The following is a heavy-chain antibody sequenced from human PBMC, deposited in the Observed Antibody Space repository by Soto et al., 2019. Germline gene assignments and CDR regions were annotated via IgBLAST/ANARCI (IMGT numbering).Heavy chain of an antibody. CDR1: GFTFTSSA. CDR2: IVVGSGNT. Sequence: GASLKVSCKTSGFTFTSSAVQCVRHSRGQRLEWIGWIVVGSGNTNYAQKFQERVTITRDMSTSTAYMELSSLRSEDTAVYYCAASTTDYYYGMDVWGQGTMVTV. D-gene: IGHD4-17*01. CDR3: AASTTDYYYGMDV. V-gene: IGHV1-58*01. J-gene: IGHJ6*02.